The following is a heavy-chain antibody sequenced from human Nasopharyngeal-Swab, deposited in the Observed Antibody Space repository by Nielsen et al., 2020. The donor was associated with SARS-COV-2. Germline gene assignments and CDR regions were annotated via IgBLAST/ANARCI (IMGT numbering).Heavy chain of an antibody. J-gene: IGHJ4*02. Sequence: ASVKVSCKASGFAFITYGVIWVRQAPGQGLEWMGWISASNGKTNYAQEFQDRVTMTTDISTSTAYMELRSLRSDDTAVYYCARVHVHYYGLDYWGQGTLVTVSS. CDR1: GFAFITYG. CDR3: ARVHVHYYGLDY. V-gene: IGHV1-18*04. D-gene: IGHD3-10*01. CDR2: ISASNGKT.